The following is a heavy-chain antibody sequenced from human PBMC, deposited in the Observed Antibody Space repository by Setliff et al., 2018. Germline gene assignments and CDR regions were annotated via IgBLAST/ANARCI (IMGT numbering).Heavy chain of an antibody. Sequence: GGSLRLSCAASGFTFNFFWMSWVRQVPGKGLEWLASINPDGSEKYYVDSVKGRFTISRDNARNALYLQMVSLRGEDTGVYFCAALDWGENFYNVDVWGKGTTVTVSS. CDR1: GFTFNFFW. CDR3: AALDWGENFYNVDV. D-gene: IGHD7-27*01. CDR2: INPDGSEK. J-gene: IGHJ6*03. V-gene: IGHV3-7*01.